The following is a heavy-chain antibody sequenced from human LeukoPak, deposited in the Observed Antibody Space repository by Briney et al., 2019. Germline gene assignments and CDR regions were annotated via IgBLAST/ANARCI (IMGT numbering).Heavy chain of an antibody. CDR2: ISAYNGNI. J-gene: IGHJ2*01. CDR3: AKDLGGGSGCYDL. V-gene: IGHV1-18*01. D-gene: IGHD6-19*01. Sequence: ASVKVSCKASGYTFTSYGISWVRQAPGQGLEWMGWISAYNGNINYAQKLQGRVTMTTDTPTSTAYMELRSLRAEDTAVYYCAKDLGGGSGCYDLWGRGTLVTVSS. CDR1: GYTFTSYG.